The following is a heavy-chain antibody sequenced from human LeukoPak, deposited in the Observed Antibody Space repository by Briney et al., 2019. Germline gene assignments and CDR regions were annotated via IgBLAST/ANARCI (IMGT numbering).Heavy chain of an antibody. Sequence: SETLSLTCTVSGGSISSYYWSWIRQPPGKGLEWIGYIYTSGSTNYNPSLKSRVTISVDTSKNQFSLKLSSVTAADTAVYYCARGPLAIVGATRFAFDIWGQGTTVTVSS. V-gene: IGHV4-4*09. CDR1: GGSISSYY. CDR2: IYTSGST. D-gene: IGHD1-26*01. CDR3: ARGPLAIVGATRFAFDI. J-gene: IGHJ3*02.